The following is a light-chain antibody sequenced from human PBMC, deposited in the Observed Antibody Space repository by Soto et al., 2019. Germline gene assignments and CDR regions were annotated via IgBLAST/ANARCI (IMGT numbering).Light chain of an antibody. CDR2: DTS. CDR3: LLSYSGAQAV. Sequence: QAVVTQEPSLTVSPGGTVTLTCGSSTVGVTSGHYPYWFQQKPGQAPRTLIYDTSNKHSWTPARFSGSLLGGKAALTLSGAQPEDEAEYYCLLSYSGAQAVFGGGTKLTVL. V-gene: IGLV7-46*01. J-gene: IGLJ2*01. CDR1: TVGVTSGHY.